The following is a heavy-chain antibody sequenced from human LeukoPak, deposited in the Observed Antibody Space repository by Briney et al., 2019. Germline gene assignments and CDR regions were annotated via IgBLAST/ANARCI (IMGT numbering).Heavy chain of an antibody. D-gene: IGHD1-20*01. J-gene: IGHJ4*02. CDR2: ITGSGGSI. CDR3: AKASQTHNWNDLLDY. Sequence: GGSLRLSCAASGFTFSSYAMSWVRQAPGKGLEWVSAITGSGGSIYYADSVKGRFTISRDNSKNTLYLQMKSLRAEDTAVYFCAKASQTHNWNDLLDYWGQGTLVTVSS. V-gene: IGHV3-23*01. CDR1: GFTFSSYA.